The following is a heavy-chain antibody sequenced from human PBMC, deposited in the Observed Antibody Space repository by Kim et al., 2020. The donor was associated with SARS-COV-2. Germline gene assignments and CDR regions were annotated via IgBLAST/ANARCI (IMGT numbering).Heavy chain of an antibody. Sequence: SETLSLTCTVSGGSISTYYWSWIRRPPGKGLEWVGYVYHSETTNYNPSLRGRVSISVDTCNSQLSLKLSSVTAADTAVYYCARHRIRGYASSHLDSWGQG. J-gene: IGHJ4*02. CDR2: VYHSETT. V-gene: IGHV4-59*08. CDR3: ARHRIRGYASSHLDS. D-gene: IGHD5-12*01. CDR1: GGSISTYY.